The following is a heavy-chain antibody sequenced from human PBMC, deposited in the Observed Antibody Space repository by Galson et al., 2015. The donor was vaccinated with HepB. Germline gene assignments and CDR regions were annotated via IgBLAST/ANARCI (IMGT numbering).Heavy chain of an antibody. V-gene: IGHV3-33*01. CDR3: VRDSGPGSSGWFGHYGLDV. Sequence: SLRLSCAASGFTFRSYGMHWVRQTPGKGLEWVAVIWYDGSNKYYADAVKGRITTSRDNSKNTLYLQMNSLRVEDTAVYYCVRDSGPGSSGWFGHYGLDVWGQGTTVTVSS. D-gene: IGHD6-19*01. J-gene: IGHJ6*02. CDR2: IWYDGSNK. CDR1: GFTFRSYG.